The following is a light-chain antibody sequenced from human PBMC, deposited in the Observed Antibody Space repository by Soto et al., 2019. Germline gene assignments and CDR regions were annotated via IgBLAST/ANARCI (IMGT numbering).Light chain of an antibody. J-gene: IGKJ1*01. Sequence: DIQMTHSPSTLSASVGDRVTITCRASQSISSWLAWYQQKPGKAPKLLIYQASNLESGVPSRFSGSGSGTEFTLTISSLQPDDFATYSCQQYSIYRTFGQGTKVDVK. V-gene: IGKV1-5*03. CDR3: QQYSIYRT. CDR1: QSISSW. CDR2: QAS.